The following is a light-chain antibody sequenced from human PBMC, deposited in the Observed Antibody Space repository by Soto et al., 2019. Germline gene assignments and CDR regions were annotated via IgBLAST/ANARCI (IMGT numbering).Light chain of an antibody. CDR2: AAS. Sequence: DIQVPQFPSSLSASVGDRITITCRASQAIGTYLAWYQQKPGKVPKLLIYAASTLQPGVPSRFSGSRSGTDFTLTVSSLQPEDVATYFCQKYNGVPLTFGPGTKVEIK. CDR3: QKYNGVPLT. V-gene: IGKV1-27*01. J-gene: IGKJ3*01. CDR1: QAIGTY.